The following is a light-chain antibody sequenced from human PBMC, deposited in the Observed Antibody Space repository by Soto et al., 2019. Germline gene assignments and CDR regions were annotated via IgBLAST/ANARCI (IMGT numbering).Light chain of an antibody. CDR3: QSADSSGTYYV. V-gene: IGLV3-25*02. CDR2: KDF. Sequence: SYELTQPPSVSVSPGQTARITCSGDALPKQYAYWYQQKPGQAPVLVIYKDFERPSGIPERFSGSSSGTTVTLTISGVQAEDEADYYCQSADSSGTYYVFGTGTRSPS. J-gene: IGLJ1*01. CDR1: ALPKQY.